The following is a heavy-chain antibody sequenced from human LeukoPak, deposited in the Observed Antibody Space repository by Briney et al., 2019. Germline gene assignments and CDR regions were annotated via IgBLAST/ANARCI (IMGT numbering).Heavy chain of an antibody. Sequence: SETLSLTCTVSGGSISNYYWSWIRQPPGKGLEWIGEINHSGSTNYNPSLKSRVTISVDTSKNQFSLKLSSVTAADTAVYYCARDSLGVSSIDYWGQGTLVTVSS. D-gene: IGHD3-16*01. CDR3: ARDSLGVSSIDY. CDR1: GGSISNYY. J-gene: IGHJ4*02. V-gene: IGHV4-34*01. CDR2: INHSGST.